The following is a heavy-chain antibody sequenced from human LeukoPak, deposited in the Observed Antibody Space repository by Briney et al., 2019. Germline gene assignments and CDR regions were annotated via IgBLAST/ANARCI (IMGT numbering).Heavy chain of an antibody. Sequence: GGSLRLSCAASGFTVSSNYMSRVRQAPGKGLEWVSVIYSGGSTYYADSVKGRFTISRDNAKNSLYLQMNSLRAEDTAVYYCARDPPQYYYGSGSLGYYFDYWGQGTLVTVSS. CDR3: ARDPPQYYYGSGSLGYYFDY. D-gene: IGHD3-10*01. J-gene: IGHJ4*02. V-gene: IGHV3-66*01. CDR2: IYSGGST. CDR1: GFTVSSNY.